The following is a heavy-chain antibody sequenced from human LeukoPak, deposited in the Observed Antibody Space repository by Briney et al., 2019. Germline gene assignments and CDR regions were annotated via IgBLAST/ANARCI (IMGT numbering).Heavy chain of an antibody. Sequence: PETLSLTCTVSGYSISNGYYWGWIRQPPGKGLEFIGSVYHGGNTYYKASLKSRVTISLDTSKNQFSLRLSSVTAADTAVYYCARSYSGSFLYWGQGSLVTVSS. J-gene: IGHJ1*01. D-gene: IGHD1-26*01. V-gene: IGHV4-38-2*02. CDR1: GYSISNGYY. CDR2: VYHGGNT. CDR3: ARSYSGSFLY.